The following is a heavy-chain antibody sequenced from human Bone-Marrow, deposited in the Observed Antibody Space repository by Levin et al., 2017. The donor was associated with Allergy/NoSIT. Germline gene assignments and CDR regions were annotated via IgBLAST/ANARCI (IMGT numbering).Heavy chain of an antibody. CDR1: GILFSSYD. CDR2: ISAGGNYI. Sequence: GESLKISCAASGILFSSYDMNWVRQAPGKGLEWVSSISAGGNYIYYADSVKGRFTISRDNAKNSLSLQMNSLRAEDTAVYYCASWAMYHYDRSAFDYFYYAMDVWGQGTTVTVSS. J-gene: IGHJ6*02. D-gene: IGHD3-22*01. CDR3: ASWAMYHYDRSAFDYFYYAMDV. V-gene: IGHV3-21*01.